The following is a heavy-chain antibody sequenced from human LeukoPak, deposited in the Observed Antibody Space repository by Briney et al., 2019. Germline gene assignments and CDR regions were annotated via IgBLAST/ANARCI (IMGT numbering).Heavy chain of an antibody. D-gene: IGHD3-22*01. V-gene: IGHV1-69*13. Sequence: SVKVSCKASGGTFSSYAISWVRQAPGQGLEWMGGIIPIFGTANYAQKFQGRVTITADESTSTAYMELSSLRSEDTAVYYCARAPLDYYDSSGYYYFDYWGQGTLVTVSS. CDR2: IIPIFGTA. J-gene: IGHJ4*02. CDR1: GGTFSSYA. CDR3: ARAPLDYYDSSGYYYFDY.